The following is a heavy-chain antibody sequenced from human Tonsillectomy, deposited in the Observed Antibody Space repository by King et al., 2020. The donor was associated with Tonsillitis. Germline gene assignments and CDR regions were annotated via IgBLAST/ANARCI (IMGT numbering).Heavy chain of an antibody. CDR1: GFTFSAYD. V-gene: IGHV3-21*01. CDR2: INSGGTFI. Sequence: VQLVESGGGLVKPGGSLRLSCEASGFTFSAYDMNWVRQAPGKGLEWVSSINSGGTFILYPDSVKGRFPVSRDDARPSVHLQMNSLRAEDTASYYRAGGGGSYHYWGQGTPVIVSS. CDR3: AGGGGSYHY. J-gene: IGHJ4*02. D-gene: IGHD1-26*01.